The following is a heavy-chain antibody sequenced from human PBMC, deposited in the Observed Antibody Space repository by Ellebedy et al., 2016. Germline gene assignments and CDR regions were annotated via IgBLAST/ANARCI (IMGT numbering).Heavy chain of an antibody. CDR1: GFSFSTFF. J-gene: IGHJ4*02. CDR3: REGHYSDV. CDR2: ISAGGDDT. V-gene: IGHV3-23*01. Sequence: GESLKISXTASGFSFSTFFMSWVRQAPGKGLQWVSTISAGGDDTYLADSVKGRFTISRDNSRNILYLQMSSLRDEDSAIYYCREGHYSDVWGQGTQVTVSA.